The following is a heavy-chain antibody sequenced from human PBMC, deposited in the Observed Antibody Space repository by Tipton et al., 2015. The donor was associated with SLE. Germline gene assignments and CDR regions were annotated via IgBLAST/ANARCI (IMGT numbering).Heavy chain of an antibody. CDR1: GDSISSSSYY. D-gene: IGHD3-16*01. CDR2: FFYRGST. Sequence: GLVKPSETLSLTCSVSGDSISSSSYYWAWIRQPPGKGLEWIGSFFYRGSTYYNPSLGSRVTLSRDTSNNQFSLKLSSVTAADTAIYFCAREAKDFFDISNYGGFDNWGQGTLVTVSS. CDR3: AREAKDFFDISNYGGFDN. J-gene: IGHJ4*02. V-gene: IGHV4-39*07.